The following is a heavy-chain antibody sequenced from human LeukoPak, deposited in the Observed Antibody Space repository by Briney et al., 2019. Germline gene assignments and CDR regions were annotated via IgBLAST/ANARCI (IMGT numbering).Heavy chain of an antibody. Sequence: PSETLSLTCTVSGGSISSANYYWTWIRQPAGKGLEWIGRMSGSGATTYNPSLKSRVTILVDMSNNQFSLRLNSVTAADTAVYYCARAGGVLGYFDYWGQGALVTVSS. CDR1: GGSISSANYY. CDR3: ARAGGVLGYFDY. V-gene: IGHV4-61*02. D-gene: IGHD3-10*01. J-gene: IGHJ4*02. CDR2: MSGSGAT.